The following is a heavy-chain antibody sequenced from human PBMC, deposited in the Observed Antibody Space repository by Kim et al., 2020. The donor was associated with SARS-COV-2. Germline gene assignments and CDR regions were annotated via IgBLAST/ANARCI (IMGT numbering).Heavy chain of an antibody. V-gene: IGHV4-4*09. CDR3: ARGGYDYEFDY. Sequence: NPTPNIACTITLDTSKNQFSLKLSSVTAADTAVYYCARGGYDYEFDYWGQGTLVTVSS. D-gene: IGHD5-12*01. J-gene: IGHJ4*02.